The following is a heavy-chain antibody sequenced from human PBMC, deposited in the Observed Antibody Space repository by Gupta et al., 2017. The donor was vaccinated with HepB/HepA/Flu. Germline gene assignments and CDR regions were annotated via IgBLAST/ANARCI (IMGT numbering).Heavy chain of an antibody. D-gene: IGHD6-6*01. CDR3: AKNSTSSTADY. V-gene: IGHV3-23*01. CDR1: GFTFSSYA. CDR2: ISGSGAST. J-gene: IGHJ4*02. Sequence: EVQLLESGGGLVQPGGSLRLSCAASGFTFSSYAMSWVRQAPGKGLGWVSAISGSGASTYYAVSGKGRFTISRDNSKNTLFLQMNSLRAEDTAVYYCAKNSTSSTADYWGQGTLVTVSS.